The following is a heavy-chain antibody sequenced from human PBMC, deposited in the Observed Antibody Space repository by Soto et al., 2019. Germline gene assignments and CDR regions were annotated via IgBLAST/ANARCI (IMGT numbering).Heavy chain of an antibody. V-gene: IGHV1-18*01. CDR3: ATLLVVITRPPYFDS. D-gene: IGHD3-22*01. CDR2: ISAYNGNT. Sequence: AAVKVSCKGSGYTFTSYGISWVRQAPGQGLEWMGWISAYNGNTNYAQKPQGRVTITTETSTSTAYVELRSLRSDYTAVYYGATLLVVITRPPYFDSWGQGTQVTVSS. CDR1: GYTFTSYG. J-gene: IGHJ4*02.